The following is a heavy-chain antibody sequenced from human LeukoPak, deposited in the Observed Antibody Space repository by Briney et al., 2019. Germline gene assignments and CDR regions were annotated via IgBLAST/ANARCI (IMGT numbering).Heavy chain of an antibody. CDR2: IYYSGST. V-gene: IGHV4-59*01. CDR1: GGSISSYY. D-gene: IGHD1-1*01. Sequence: SETLSLTCTVPGGSISSYYWSWIRQPPGKGLEWIGYIYYSGSTNYNPSLKSRVTILVDTSKNQFSLKLSSVTAADTAVYYCARGGTTGTTVEWFDPWGQGTLVTVSS. J-gene: IGHJ5*02. CDR3: ARGGTTGTTVEWFDP.